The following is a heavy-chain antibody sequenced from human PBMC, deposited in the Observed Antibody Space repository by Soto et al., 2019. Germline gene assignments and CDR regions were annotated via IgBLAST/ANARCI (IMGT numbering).Heavy chain of an antibody. D-gene: IGHD2-21*02. CDR1: GGSISSGGYY. J-gene: IGHJ4*02. CDR3: ARAGIVVVTALGVYFDY. Sequence: QVQLQESGPGLVKPSQTLSLTCTVSGGSISSGGYYWSWIRQHPGKGLEWIGYIYYSGSTYYNPSLKSRVNISVDPSKNQFSLKLSSVTAADTAVYYCARAGIVVVTALGVYFDYWGQGTLVTVSS. V-gene: IGHV4-31*03. CDR2: IYYSGST.